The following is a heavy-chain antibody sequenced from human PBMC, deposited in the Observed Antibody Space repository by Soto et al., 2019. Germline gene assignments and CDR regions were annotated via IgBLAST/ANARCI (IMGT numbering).Heavy chain of an antibody. CDR3: ARGAQEWRSGYYYYYMDV. D-gene: IGHD1-26*01. V-gene: IGHV1-2*04. CDR1: GYTFTGYY. CDR2: INPNSGGT. J-gene: IGHJ6*03. Sequence: ASVKVSCKASGYTFTGYYMHWVRQAPGQGLEWMGWINPNSGGTNYAQKFQGWVTMTRDTSISTAYMELSRLRSDDTAVYYCARGAQEWRSGYYYYYMDVWGKGTTVTVSS.